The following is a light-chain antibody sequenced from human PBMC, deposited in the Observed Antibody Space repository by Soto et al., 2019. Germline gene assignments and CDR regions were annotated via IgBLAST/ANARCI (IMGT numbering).Light chain of an antibody. CDR2: RAS. J-gene: IGKJ1*01. CDR1: QSVSSNY. CDR3: QQYGSSRT. Sequence: EIVLTQSPGTLSLSPGERATLSCRASQSVSSNYLAWYQQKPGQAPKVLIYRASIRATGIPDRFSGSGSGTDFTLTISRLEPEDSAVYYCQQYGSSRTFGQGTKVDIK. V-gene: IGKV3-20*01.